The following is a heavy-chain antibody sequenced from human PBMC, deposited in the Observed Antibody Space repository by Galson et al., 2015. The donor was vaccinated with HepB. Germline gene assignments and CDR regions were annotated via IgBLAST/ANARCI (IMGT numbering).Heavy chain of an antibody. Sequence: SVKVSCKASGYTFTSYGISWVRQAPGQGLEWMGWISAYNGNTNYAQKLQGRVTMTTDTSTSTAYMELRSLRSDDTAVYYCARDKGIDDSSGLDYWGQGTLVTVSS. CDR2: ISAYNGNT. J-gene: IGHJ4*02. V-gene: IGHV1-18*01. CDR1: GYTFTSYG. D-gene: IGHD3-22*01. CDR3: ARDKGIDDSSGLDY.